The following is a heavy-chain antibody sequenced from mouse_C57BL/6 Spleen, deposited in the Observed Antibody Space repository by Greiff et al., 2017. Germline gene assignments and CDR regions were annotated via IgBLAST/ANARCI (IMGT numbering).Heavy chain of an antibody. D-gene: IGHD1-1*01. Sequence: VQLQQSGAELMKPGASVKLSCKASGYTFTGYWIEWVKQRPGHGLEWIGEIFPGSGSTNYNEKFKGKATFTADTSSNTAYMQLSSLTAEDSAIYYCAREAIYYYGSGAYWGQGTLVTVSA. V-gene: IGHV1-9*01. CDR3: AREAIYYYGSGAY. CDR1: GYTFTGYW. CDR2: IFPGSGST. J-gene: IGHJ3*01.